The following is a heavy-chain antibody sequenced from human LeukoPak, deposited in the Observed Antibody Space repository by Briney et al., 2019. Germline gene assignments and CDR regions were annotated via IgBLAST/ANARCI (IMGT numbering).Heavy chain of an antibody. V-gene: IGHV1-2*02. CDR1: GYTFTGYY. CDR3: ARVDWFDP. Sequence: GSVTLSCTASGYTFTGYYMHWVRQAPRQGLEWRGWINPNSGGTNYAQKFQGRVTMTRDTSISPTYLELSRLRFDDTAGYFCARVDWFDPWGQGTLVTVSS. J-gene: IGHJ5*02. CDR2: INPNSGGT.